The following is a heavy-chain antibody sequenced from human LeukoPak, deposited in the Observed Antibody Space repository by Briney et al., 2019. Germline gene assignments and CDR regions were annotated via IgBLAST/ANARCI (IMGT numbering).Heavy chain of an antibody. CDR2: IYYSGST. CDR1: GGSISSGDYY. J-gene: IGHJ4*02. V-gene: IGHV4-30-4*08. Sequence: SETLSLTCTVSGGSISSGDYYWSWIRQPPGKGLEWIGYIYYSGSTYYNPSLKSRVTISVDTSKNQFSLKLSSVTAADTAVYYCARDDQLLPLDYWGQGTLVTVSS. D-gene: IGHD2-2*01. CDR3: ARDDQLLPLDY.